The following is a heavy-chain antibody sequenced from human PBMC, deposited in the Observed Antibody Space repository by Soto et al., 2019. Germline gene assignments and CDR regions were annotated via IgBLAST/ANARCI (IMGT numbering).Heavy chain of an antibody. Sequence: ASEKVSCKASGYTFTSYGISWVRQAPGQGLEWMGWISAYNGNTNYAQKLQGRVTMTTDTSTSTAYMELRSLRSDDTAVYYCARDVAIVVVPAAIHDYYYGMDVWGQGTTVTVSS. D-gene: IGHD2-2*02. CDR1: GYTFTSYG. CDR3: ARDVAIVVVPAAIHDYYYGMDV. J-gene: IGHJ6*02. CDR2: ISAYNGNT. V-gene: IGHV1-18*01.